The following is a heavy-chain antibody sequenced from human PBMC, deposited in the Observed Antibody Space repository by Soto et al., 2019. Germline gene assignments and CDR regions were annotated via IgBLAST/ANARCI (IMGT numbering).Heavy chain of an antibody. Sequence: EVQLVESGGGLIQPGGSLRLSCAASGFTVSRDYMSWVRQAPGKGLEWVSAIYTGGSTYYADSVKGRFTFSRDNSKNSRSLEMNSLSAEGTAVYYCARAYGGNPALFDPWGQGTLVTVSS. CDR3: ARAYGGNPALFDP. CDR2: IYTGGST. J-gene: IGHJ5*02. CDR1: GFTVSRDY. V-gene: IGHV3-53*01. D-gene: IGHD4-17*01.